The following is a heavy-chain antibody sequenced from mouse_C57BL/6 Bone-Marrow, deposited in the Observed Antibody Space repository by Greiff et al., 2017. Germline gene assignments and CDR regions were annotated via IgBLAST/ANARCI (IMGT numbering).Heavy chain of an antibody. Sequence: DVQLQESGPELVKPGASVKISCKASGYSFTGYYMNWVKQSPEKSLEWIGEINPSTGGTTYNQKFKAKATLTVDKSSSTAYMQLKSLTSEDSAVYYCARSSYDYLYYYAMDYWGQGTSVTVSS. D-gene: IGHD2-4*01. CDR3: ARSSYDYLYYYAMDY. CDR2: INPSTGGT. CDR1: GYSFTGYY. V-gene: IGHV1-42*01. J-gene: IGHJ4*01.